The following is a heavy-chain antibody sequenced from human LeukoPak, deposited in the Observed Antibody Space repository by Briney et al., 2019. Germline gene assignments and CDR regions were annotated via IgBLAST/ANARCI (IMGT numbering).Heavy chain of an antibody. Sequence: SETLSLTCAVYGGSFSGYYWSWIRQPPGKGLEWIGEINHSGGTNYNPSLKSRVTISVDTSKNQFSLKLSSVTAADTAVYYCARGLFDYDILTGYPPPDAFDIWAKGQWSPSLQ. CDR3: ARGLFDYDILTGYPPPDAFDI. CDR1: GGSFSGYY. V-gene: IGHV4-34*01. J-gene: IGHJ3*02. D-gene: IGHD3-9*01. CDR2: INHSGGT.